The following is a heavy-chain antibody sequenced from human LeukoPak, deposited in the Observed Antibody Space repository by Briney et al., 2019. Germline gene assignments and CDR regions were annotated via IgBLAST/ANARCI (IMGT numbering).Heavy chain of an antibody. Sequence: ASVKVSCKDSGYTFTSFGISWVRQAPGQGLEWMGWISAYNGNTNYAQKLQGRVTMTTDTSTSTAYMELESLRSDDTAVYYCARDQVVGATAGTFDVWGQGTLVTVSS. CDR1: GYTFTSFG. V-gene: IGHV1-18*01. J-gene: IGHJ4*02. CDR3: ARDQVVGATAGTFDV. D-gene: IGHD1-26*01. CDR2: ISAYNGNT.